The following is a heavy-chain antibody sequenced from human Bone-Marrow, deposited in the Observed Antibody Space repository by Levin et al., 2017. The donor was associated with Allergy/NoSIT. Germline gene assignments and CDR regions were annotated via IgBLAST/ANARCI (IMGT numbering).Heavy chain of an antibody. J-gene: IGHJ3*01. V-gene: IGHV1-46*04. Sequence: PEASVKVSCATSGYTFINYYIHWVRQAPGQGLEWMGTIHPEDGSTTYARKLQGRVTMTRDTSTTSVYLELNSLTFEDTAVYYCASDFRSGELSAVIDVWGQGTRLTVSS. CDR2: IHPEDGST. CDR3: ASDFRSGELSAVIDV. D-gene: IGHD3-10*01. CDR1: GYTFINYY.